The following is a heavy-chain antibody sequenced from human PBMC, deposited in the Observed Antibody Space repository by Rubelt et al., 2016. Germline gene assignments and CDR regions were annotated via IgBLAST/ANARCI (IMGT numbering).Heavy chain of an antibody. CDR2: ITGDGGTT. Sequence: EVQLVESGGVVVQPGGSLRLSCAASGFTFDDYTMHWVRQPPGKGLEWVSLITGDGGTTYYADSVKGRFTISRDNSKNALYLQMNSLKTEDTALYFCAKDNPDYGDRSFDYWGQGTLVTVSS. J-gene: IGHJ4*02. CDR1: GFTFDDYT. CDR3: AKDNPDYGDRSFDY. D-gene: IGHD4-17*01. V-gene: IGHV3-43*01.